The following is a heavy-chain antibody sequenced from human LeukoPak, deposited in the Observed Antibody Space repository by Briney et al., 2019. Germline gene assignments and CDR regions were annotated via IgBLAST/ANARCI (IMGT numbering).Heavy chain of an antibody. CDR3: ARVIDVAAAGYFDS. V-gene: IGHV4-30-4*08. CDR2: IYYSGST. CDR1: GGSISSGDYH. J-gene: IGHJ4*02. D-gene: IGHD6-13*01. Sequence: PSETLSLTCTVSGGSISSGDYHWSWIRQPPGKGLEWIGYIYYSGSTHYNPSLKSRVTISVDTSKNQFSLKLSSVTAADTALYYCARVIDVAAAGYFDSWGQGTQVTVSS.